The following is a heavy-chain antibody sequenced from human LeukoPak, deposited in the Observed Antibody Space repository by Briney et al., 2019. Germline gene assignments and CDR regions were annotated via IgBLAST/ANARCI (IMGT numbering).Heavy chain of an antibody. J-gene: IGHJ4*02. CDR3: AKDSNYYGSGSYLGY. CDR2: ISWNSGSI. D-gene: IGHD3-10*01. V-gene: IGHV3-9*01. Sequence: GRSLRLSCAASGFTFDDYAMHWVRQAPGKGLEWVSGISWNSGSIGYADTVKGRFTISRDNAKNSLYLQMNSLRTEDTALYYCAKDSNYYGSGSYLGYWGQGTLVAVSS. CDR1: GFTFDDYA.